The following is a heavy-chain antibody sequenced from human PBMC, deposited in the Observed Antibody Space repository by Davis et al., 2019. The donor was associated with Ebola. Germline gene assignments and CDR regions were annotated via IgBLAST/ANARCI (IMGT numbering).Heavy chain of an antibody. CDR2: ISGSGGST. CDR3: AKDRSITMIVVVRQANTGMDV. V-gene: IGHV3-23*01. CDR1: GFTFSSYA. D-gene: IGHD3-22*01. Sequence: PGGSLRLSCAASGFTFSSYAMSWVRQAPGKGLEWVSAISGSGGSTYYADSVKGRFTISRDNSKNTLYLQMNSLRAEDTAVYYCAKDRSITMIVVVRQANTGMDVWGQGTTVTVSS. J-gene: IGHJ6*02.